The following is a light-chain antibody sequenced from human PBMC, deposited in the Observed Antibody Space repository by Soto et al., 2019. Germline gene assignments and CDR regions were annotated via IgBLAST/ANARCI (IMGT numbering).Light chain of an antibody. CDR3: QSYDSSRSGYV. CDR2: ENN. J-gene: IGLJ1*01. V-gene: IGLV1-40*01. CDR1: SSNIGAGYE. Sequence: QSVLTQPPSVSEAPGQRVTISCTGSSSNIGAGYEAHWYQQVPGTAPKLLIYENNNRPSGVPDRSSGSKSGTSASLAITGLQAEDEAEYYCQSYDSSRSGYVFGTGTKLTGL.